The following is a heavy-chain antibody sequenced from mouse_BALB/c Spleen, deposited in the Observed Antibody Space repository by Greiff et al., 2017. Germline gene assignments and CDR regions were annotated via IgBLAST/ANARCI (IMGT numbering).Heavy chain of an antibody. CDR1: GFTFSSYG. CDR3: ARGYYYGSSYAMDY. D-gene: IGHD1-1*01. CDR2: INSNGGST. J-gene: IGHJ4*01. Sequence: EVMLVESGGGLVQPGGSLKLSCAASGFTFSSYGMSWVRQTPDKRLELVATINSNGGSTYYPDSVKGRFTISRDNAKNTLYLQMSSLKSEDTAMYYCARGYYYGSSYAMDYWGQGTSVTVSS. V-gene: IGHV5-6-3*01.